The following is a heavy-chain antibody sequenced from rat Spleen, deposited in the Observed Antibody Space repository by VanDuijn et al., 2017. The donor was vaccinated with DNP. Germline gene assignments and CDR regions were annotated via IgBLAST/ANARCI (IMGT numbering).Heavy chain of an antibody. CDR1: GFTFSDYY. J-gene: IGHJ2*01. V-gene: IGHV5-22*01. CDR3: ARHVLPLRIWDY. D-gene: IGHD1-6*01. CDR2: ISYDGGST. Sequence: EVQLVESGGGLVQPGRSLKLSCAASGFTFSDYYMAWVRQAPTKGLDWVAYISYDGGSTYNGDSVKGRFTISRDNAKSTLYLQMNSLRSEDMATYFCARHVLPLRIWDYWGQGVMVTVSS.